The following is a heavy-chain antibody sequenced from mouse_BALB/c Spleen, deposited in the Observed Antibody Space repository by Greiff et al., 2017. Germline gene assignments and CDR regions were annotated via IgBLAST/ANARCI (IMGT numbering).Heavy chain of an antibody. CDR2: INPSTGYT. Sequence: VQLKQSGAELAKPGASVKMSCKASGYTFTSYWMHWVKQRPGQGLEWIGYINPSTGYTEYNQKFKDKATLTADKSSSTAYMQLSSLTSEDSAVYYCARWGITTSFDYWGQGTTLTVSS. D-gene: IGHD2-4*01. CDR1: GYTFTSYW. CDR3: ARWGITTSFDY. V-gene: IGHV1-7*01. J-gene: IGHJ2*01.